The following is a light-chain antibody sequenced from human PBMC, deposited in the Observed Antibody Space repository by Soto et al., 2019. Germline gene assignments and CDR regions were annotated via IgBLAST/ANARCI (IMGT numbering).Light chain of an antibody. CDR1: NSDIGGYNY. J-gene: IGLJ1*01. Sequence: QSVLTQPASVSGSPGQSITISCTGTNSDIGGYNYVSWYQQHPGKAPKVIIYEVINRPSGVSNRFSGSKSVNAAYLTISGLQAEDDADYYCSSYRSVGTIVFGTGTKGTVL. CDR2: EVI. CDR3: SSYRSVGTIV. V-gene: IGLV2-14*01.